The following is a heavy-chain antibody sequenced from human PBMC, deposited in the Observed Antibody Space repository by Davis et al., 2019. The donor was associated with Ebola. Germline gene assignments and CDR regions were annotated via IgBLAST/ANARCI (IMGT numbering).Heavy chain of an antibody. D-gene: IGHD4-11*01. V-gene: IGHV1-24*01. CDR3: ATVFPSSNYVCCYYYYGMDV. J-gene: IGHJ6*02. CDR2: FDPEDGET. CDR1: GYTLTELS. Sequence: AASVNVSCKVSGYTLTELSMHWVRQAPGKGLEWMGGFDPEDGETIYAQKFQGRVTMTEDTSTDTAYMELSSLRSEDTAVYYCATVFPSSNYVCCYYYYGMDVWGQGTTVTVSS.